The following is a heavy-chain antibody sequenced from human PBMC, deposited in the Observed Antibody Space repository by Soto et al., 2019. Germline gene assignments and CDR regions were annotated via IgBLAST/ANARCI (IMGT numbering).Heavy chain of an antibody. Sequence: GGSPRLSCAASGFTFNDHAMHWVRQAPGNVLEWVAVVSHDGRNTHYADSVKGRFTISRDSSKNTVSLEMTSLRAEDTAVYYCAKGGRQWLVTSDFNYWGQGALVTVSS. J-gene: IGHJ4*02. D-gene: IGHD6-19*01. V-gene: IGHV3-30*18. CDR1: GFTFNDHA. CDR2: VSHDGRNT. CDR3: AKGGRQWLVTSDFNY.